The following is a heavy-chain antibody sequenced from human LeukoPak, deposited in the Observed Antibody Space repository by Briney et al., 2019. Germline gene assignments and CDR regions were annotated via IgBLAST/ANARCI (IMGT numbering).Heavy chain of an antibody. V-gene: IGHV4-39*07. D-gene: IGHD3-3*01. CDR3: ARVHYDFWSGYLNWFDP. J-gene: IGHJ5*02. CDR2: IYYSGST. CDR1: GGSISNSSYY. Sequence: SETLSLTCTVSGGSISNSSYYWGWIRQPPGKGLEWIGSIYYSGSTYYNPSLKSRVTISVDTSKNQFSLKLSSVTAADTAVYYCARVHYDFWSGYLNWFDPWGQGTLVTVSS.